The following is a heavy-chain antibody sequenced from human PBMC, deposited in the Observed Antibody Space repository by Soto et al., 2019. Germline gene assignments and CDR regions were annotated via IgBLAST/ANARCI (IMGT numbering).Heavy chain of an antibody. CDR2: IYPGDSDT. Sequence: PGESLKISCKGSGYSFTSYWIGWVRQMPGKGLEWMGIIYPGDSDTRYSPSFQGQVTISADKSISTAYLQWSSLKASDTAMYYCASLSTQTAMVLVDFDYWGQGTLVTVSS. D-gene: IGHD5-18*01. CDR1: GYSFTSYW. J-gene: IGHJ4*02. V-gene: IGHV5-51*01. CDR3: ASLSTQTAMVLVDFDY.